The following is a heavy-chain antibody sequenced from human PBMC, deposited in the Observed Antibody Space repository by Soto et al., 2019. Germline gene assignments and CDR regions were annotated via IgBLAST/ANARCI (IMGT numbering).Heavy chain of an antibody. Sequence: GASVKVSCKASGYTFTSYAMHWVRQAPGQRLEWMGWINAGNGNTKYSQKFQGRVTITRDTSASTAYMELSSLRSEDTAVYYCARDGDYVFSVYYYYYYGMDVWGQGTTVTVSS. D-gene: IGHD4-17*01. V-gene: IGHV1-3*01. CDR2: INAGNGNT. J-gene: IGHJ6*02. CDR3: ARDGDYVFSVYYYYYYGMDV. CDR1: GYTFTSYA.